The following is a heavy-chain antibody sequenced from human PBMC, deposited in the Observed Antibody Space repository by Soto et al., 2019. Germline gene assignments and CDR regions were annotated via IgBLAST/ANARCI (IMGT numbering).Heavy chain of an antibody. D-gene: IGHD4-17*01. J-gene: IGHJ4*02. Sequence: SETLSLTCTVSGGSISSYYWSWIQQPPGKGLEWIGYIYYSGSTNYNPSLKSRVTISVDTSKNQFSLKLSSVTAADTAVYYCARATVTTSFDYWGQGTLVTVSS. CDR2: IYYSGST. CDR3: ARATVTTSFDY. CDR1: GGSISSYY. V-gene: IGHV4-59*01.